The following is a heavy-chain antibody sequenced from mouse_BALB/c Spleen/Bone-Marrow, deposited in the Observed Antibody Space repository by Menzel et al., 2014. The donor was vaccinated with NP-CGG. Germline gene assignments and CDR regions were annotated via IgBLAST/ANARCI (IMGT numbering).Heavy chain of an antibody. J-gene: IGHJ1*01. V-gene: IGHV1-5*01. Sequence: EVKLVESGTVLARPGASVKMSCKASDYTFTSYRMHWLKQRPGQGLEWIGAIYPGNGDTSYNQKFKGKAELTAVTSTSTAYMDLSSLTNEDSAVYYCTLAYFGQGDWFFDVWGAGTTVTVSS. CDR1: DYTFTSYR. CDR2: IYPGNGDT. CDR3: TLAYFGQGDWFFDV. D-gene: IGHD2-10*01.